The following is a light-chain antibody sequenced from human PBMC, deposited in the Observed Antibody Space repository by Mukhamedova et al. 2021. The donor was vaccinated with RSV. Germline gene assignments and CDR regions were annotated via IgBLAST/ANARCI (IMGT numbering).Light chain of an antibody. CDR3: QQGYSSSYS. V-gene: IGKV1-39*01. J-gene: IGKJ2*03. CDR2: AAS. Sequence: WYQRRVHGKVPKVLIYAASTLQSGVPSRFSGSGSGIDFTLTINSLQPEDFATYYCQQGYSSSYSFGQGPSWRSN.